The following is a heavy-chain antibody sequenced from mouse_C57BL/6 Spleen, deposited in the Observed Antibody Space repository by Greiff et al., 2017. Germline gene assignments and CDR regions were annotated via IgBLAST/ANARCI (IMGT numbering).Heavy chain of an antibody. Sequence: QVQLQQPGAELVRPGSSVKLSCKASGYTFTSYWMHWVKQRPIQGLEWIGNIDPSDSETHYNQKFKDKATLTVDKSSSTAYMQLSSLTSEDSAVYYCARPYYYGSPWFAYWGQGTLVTVSA. CDR2: IDPSDSET. V-gene: IGHV1-52*01. CDR1: GYTFTSYW. CDR3: ARPYYYGSPWFAY. D-gene: IGHD1-1*01. J-gene: IGHJ3*01.